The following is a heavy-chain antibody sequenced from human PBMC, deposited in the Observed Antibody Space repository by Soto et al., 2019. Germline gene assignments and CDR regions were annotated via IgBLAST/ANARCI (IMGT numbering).Heavy chain of an antibody. CDR3: ANGTNYDFWIAQPNLFDP. V-gene: IGHV1-69*13. Sequence: QVQLVQSGAEVKKPGSSVKVSCKASGGTFSSYAISWVRQAPGQGLEWMGGIIPIFGTANYAQKFQGRVTITADESTSTASMELSSLRSEDTAVYYCANGTNYDFWIAQPNLFDPWGQGTLVTVSS. CDR1: GGTFSSYA. D-gene: IGHD3-3*01. CDR2: IIPIFGTA. J-gene: IGHJ5*02.